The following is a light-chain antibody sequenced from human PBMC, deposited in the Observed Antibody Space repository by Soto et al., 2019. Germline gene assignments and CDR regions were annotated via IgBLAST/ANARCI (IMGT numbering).Light chain of an antibody. CDR1: RSVLYSSNNKNY. CDR2: WAS. J-gene: IGKJ3*01. V-gene: IGKV4-1*01. Sequence: DIVMTQSPDSLAVSLGERATINCKSSRSVLYSSNNKNYLAWYQQKPGQPPKLLIYWASTRESGVPDRFSGSGSGTDFTLTINNLQAEDVAVYYCQQYYSTPFTFGPGTKVDI. CDR3: QQYYSTPFT.